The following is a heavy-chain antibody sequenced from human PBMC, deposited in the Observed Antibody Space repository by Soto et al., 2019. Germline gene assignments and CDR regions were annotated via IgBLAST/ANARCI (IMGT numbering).Heavy chain of an antibody. J-gene: IGHJ4*02. CDR1: GGTLSSYT. CDR2: IIPILGIA. Sequence: GASVKVSCKASGGTLSSYTISWVRQAPGQGLEWMGRIIPILGIANYAQKFQGRVTITADKSTSTAYMELSSLRSEDTAVYYCARGPYSSGWSTKFGYWGQGTLVTVS. CDR3: ARGPYSSGWSTKFGY. D-gene: IGHD6-19*01. V-gene: IGHV1-69*02.